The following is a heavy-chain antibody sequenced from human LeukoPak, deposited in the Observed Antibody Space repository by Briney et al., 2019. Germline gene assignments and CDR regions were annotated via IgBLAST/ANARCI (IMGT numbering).Heavy chain of an antibody. J-gene: IGHJ3*01. CDR2: ISGGGRNI. CDR3: GRDPNGDYIGAFDF. D-gene: IGHD4-17*01. V-gene: IGHV3-23*01. CDR1: GFSFSSYA. Sequence: GGSLRLSCAASGFSFSSYAMTWIRQAPEKGLEWVSSISGGGRNIKYADSAKGRFTISRDNSKITLYLQMDSLRVEDTAVYYCGRDPNGDYIGAFDFWGQGTVVTVSS.